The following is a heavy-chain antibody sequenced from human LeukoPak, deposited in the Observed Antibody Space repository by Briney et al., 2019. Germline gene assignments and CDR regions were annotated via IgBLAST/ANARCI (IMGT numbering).Heavy chain of an antibody. CDR1: GDSIRGFY. D-gene: IGHD3-22*01. V-gene: IGHV4-59*01. CDR3: AGWGDGGGYRAFDI. J-gene: IGHJ3*02. Sequence: SETLSLTCTVSGDSIRGFYWTWIRQPPGKGPEWIAYIHYNGNTNYNPSLKSRVTISIDTSKNQFSLKLTSVTAADTGVYFWAGWGDGGGYRAFDIWGQRTMVTGSS. CDR2: IHYNGNT.